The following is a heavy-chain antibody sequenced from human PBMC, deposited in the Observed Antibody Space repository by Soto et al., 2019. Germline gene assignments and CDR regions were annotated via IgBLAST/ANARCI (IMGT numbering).Heavy chain of an antibody. CDR3: ARQHYDYIWGSYRHNAFDI. Sequence: SETLSLTCTVSGGSISSYHWSWIRQPPEKGLEWIGYIYYSGSTNYNPSLKSRVTISVDTSKNQFSLKLSSVTAADTAVYYCARQHYDYIWGSYRHNAFDIWGQGTMVTVSS. CDR1: GGSISSYH. D-gene: IGHD3-16*02. CDR2: IYYSGST. J-gene: IGHJ3*02. V-gene: IGHV4-59*08.